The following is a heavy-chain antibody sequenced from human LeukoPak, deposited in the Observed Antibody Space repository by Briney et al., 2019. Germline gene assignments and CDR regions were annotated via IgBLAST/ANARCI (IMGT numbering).Heavy chain of an antibody. CDR2: ISAYNGNT. CDR3: ARDRYSSSWYPSDYYYGMDV. J-gene: IGHJ6*02. Sequence: ASVKVSCKASGYTFTSYGISWVRQAPGQVLEWMGWISAYNGNTNYAQKLQGRVTMTTDTSTSTAYMELRSLRSDDTAVYYCARDRYSSSWYPSDYYYGMDVWGQGTTVTVSS. D-gene: IGHD6-13*01. CDR1: GYTFTSYG. V-gene: IGHV1-18*01.